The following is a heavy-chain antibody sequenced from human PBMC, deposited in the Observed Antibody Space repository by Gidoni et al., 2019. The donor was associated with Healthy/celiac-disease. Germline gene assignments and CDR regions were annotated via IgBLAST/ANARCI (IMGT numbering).Heavy chain of an antibody. Sequence: EVQLVESGGGLVQPGRSLRLSCAASGFTFDDYAMHWVRQAPGKGLEWVSGISWNRGSIGYADSVKGRFTISRDNAKNSLYLQMNSLRDEDTALYYCAKGSPYSSSPDYWGQGTLVTVSS. J-gene: IGHJ4*02. CDR2: ISWNRGSI. V-gene: IGHV3-9*01. D-gene: IGHD6-13*01. CDR3: AKGSPYSSSPDY. CDR1: GFTFDDYA.